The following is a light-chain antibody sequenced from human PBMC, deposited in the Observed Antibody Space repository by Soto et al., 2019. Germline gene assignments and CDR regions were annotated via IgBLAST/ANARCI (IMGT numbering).Light chain of an antibody. CDR2: AAS. Sequence: DLQMTQSPSSLSASVGDRVTITCRASQSISSYLNWYQQKPGKAPKLLIYAASSLQSGVPSRFSGCGSWTAFTLTISSLQPEDFATYDCQQSHSTPRGQYTFGQGTKLEIK. J-gene: IGKJ2*01. CDR1: QSISSY. V-gene: IGKV1-39*01. CDR3: QQSHSTPRGQYT.